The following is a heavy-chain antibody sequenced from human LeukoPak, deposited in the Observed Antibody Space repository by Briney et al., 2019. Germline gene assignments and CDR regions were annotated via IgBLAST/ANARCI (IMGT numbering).Heavy chain of an antibody. J-gene: IGHJ4*02. Sequence: PGGSLRLSCAASGFSFSSYSMNWVRQAPGKGLEWVSSISSSSSYIYYADSVKGRFTISRDNAKNSLYLQMNSLRAEDTAVYYCARDLPSYGYSHWSQGTLVTVSS. CDR3: ARDLPSYGYSH. D-gene: IGHD5-24*01. CDR2: ISSSSSYI. CDR1: GFSFSSYS. V-gene: IGHV3-21*01.